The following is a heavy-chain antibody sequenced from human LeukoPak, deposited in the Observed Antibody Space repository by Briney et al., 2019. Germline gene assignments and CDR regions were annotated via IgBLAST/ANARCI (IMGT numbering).Heavy chain of an antibody. CDR3: ARDHIVVVTAIDH. D-gene: IGHD2-21*02. CDR1: GFTFSSYG. V-gene: IGHV3-30*19. J-gene: IGHJ4*02. CDR2: ISYDGSNK. Sequence: GGSLRLSCAASGFTFSSYGMHWVRQAPGKGLEGVAVISYDGSNKYYADSVKGRFTISRDNSKNTLYLQMNSLRAEDTAVYYCARDHIVVVTAIDHWGQGTLVTVSS.